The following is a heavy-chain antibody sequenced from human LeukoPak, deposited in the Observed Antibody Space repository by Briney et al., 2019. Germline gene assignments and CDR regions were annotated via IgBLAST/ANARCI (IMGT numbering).Heavy chain of an antibody. D-gene: IGHD1-26*01. J-gene: IGHJ4*02. V-gene: IGHV4-59*08. Sequence: SETLSLTCTVSGGSISPYYWSWIAQPPGKGLEWIGYIHSSGNTNYNPALKSRVTISVDTSKNQFSLKVTSVTAADTAVYYCAGHLYSATYYYWGQGTLVTISS. CDR2: IHSSGNT. CDR3: AGHLYSATYYY. CDR1: GGSISPYY.